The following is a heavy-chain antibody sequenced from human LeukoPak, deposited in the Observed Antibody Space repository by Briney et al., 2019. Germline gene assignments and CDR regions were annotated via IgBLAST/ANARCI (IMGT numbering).Heavy chain of an antibody. Sequence: GGSLRLTCAASGFTFSSYAMHWVRQAPGKGLEWVAVISYDGSNKYYADSVRGRFTISRDNSKNTLYLQMNSLRAEDTAVYYCARDLGYCSSCGSGFDYWGQGTLVTVSS. V-gene: IGHV3-30*04. CDR1: GFTFSSYA. J-gene: IGHJ4*02. D-gene: IGHD2-2*01. CDR3: ARDLGYCSSCGSGFDY. CDR2: ISYDGSNK.